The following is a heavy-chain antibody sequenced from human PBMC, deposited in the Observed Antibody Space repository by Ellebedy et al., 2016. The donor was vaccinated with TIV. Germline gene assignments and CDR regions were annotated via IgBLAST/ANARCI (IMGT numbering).Heavy chain of an antibody. Sequence: GESLKISCAASGFTFSTYGMHWVRQAPGEGLQWVAFIRYGGTDKYYADSVKGRFTISRDNSKNTLYLQMRSLRVEDTAVYYCAKGYDARGNWGQGTLVTVSS. J-gene: IGHJ4*02. D-gene: IGHD3-3*01. CDR2: IRYGGTDK. CDR3: AKGYDARGN. V-gene: IGHV3-30*02. CDR1: GFTFSTYG.